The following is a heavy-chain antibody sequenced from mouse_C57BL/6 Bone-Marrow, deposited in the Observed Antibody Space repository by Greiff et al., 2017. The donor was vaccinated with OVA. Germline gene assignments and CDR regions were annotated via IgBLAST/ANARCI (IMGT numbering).Heavy chain of an antibody. CDR2: VYPYNGGT. CDR1: GFTFTDYY. D-gene: IGHD1-1*01. Sequence: EVQLQQSGPVLVKPGPSVKISCKASGFTFTDYYMHWVKQSHRKSLEWIGLVYPYNGGTSYNQKFKGKATLTVDKSSSTAYMELRSLTSEDSAVYFCARDYYGSRAWFAYWGQGTLVTVSA. CDR3: ARDYYGSRAWFAY. J-gene: IGHJ3*01. V-gene: IGHV1-36*01.